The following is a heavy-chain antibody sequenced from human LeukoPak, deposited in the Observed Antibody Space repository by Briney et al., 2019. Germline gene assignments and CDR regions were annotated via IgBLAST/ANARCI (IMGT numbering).Heavy chain of an antibody. J-gene: IGHJ6*02. V-gene: IGHV3-7*01. CDR2: INQDGSEK. CDR1: GFSISAYW. Sequence: GGSLRLSCAASGFSISAYWMTWVRQAPGKGLEWVANINQDGSEKYSVDSVKGRFTISRDNAKNSLYLQMDSLRAEDTAVYYCARDLVVVGSYFYYGMDVWGHGTTVTVSS. CDR3: ARDLVVVGSYFYYGMDV. D-gene: IGHD2-21*01.